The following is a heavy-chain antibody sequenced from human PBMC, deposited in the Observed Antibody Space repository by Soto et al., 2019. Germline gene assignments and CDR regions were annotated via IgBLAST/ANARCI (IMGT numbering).Heavy chain of an antibody. CDR3: ARDQY. J-gene: IGHJ4*02. CDR2: IKEDGSEI. V-gene: IGHV3-7*01. Sequence: EVQLVESGGGLVQPGGSLRLSCAASGFTFRSYWMSWVRQAPGKGLEWVANIKEDGSEIYYVDSVKGRFTISRDNAKNSLYLQMDSLRAEDTAVYYCARDQYWGQGTLVTVSS. CDR1: GFTFRSYW.